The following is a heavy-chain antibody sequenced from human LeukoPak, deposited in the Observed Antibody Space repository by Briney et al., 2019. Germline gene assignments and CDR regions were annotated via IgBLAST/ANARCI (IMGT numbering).Heavy chain of an antibody. CDR1: GFTFDDYG. Sequence: GGSLRLSCAASGFTFDDYGMSWVRQAPGKGLEWVSGINWNGGSTGYADSVKGRFTIYRDNAKNSLYLQMNSLRAEDTALYYCARLGYSSSWYVRDYYYYYMDVWGKGTTVTVSS. CDR2: INWNGGST. J-gene: IGHJ6*03. V-gene: IGHV3-20*04. CDR3: ARLGYSSSWYVRDYYYYYMDV. D-gene: IGHD6-13*01.